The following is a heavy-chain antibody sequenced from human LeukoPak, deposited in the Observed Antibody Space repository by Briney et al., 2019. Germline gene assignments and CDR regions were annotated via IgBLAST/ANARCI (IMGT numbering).Heavy chain of an antibody. J-gene: IGHJ4*02. Sequence: PGGSLRLSCAASGFTFSSYAMHWVRQAPGKGLEWVAVISYDGSNKYYADSVKGRFTISRDNSKNTLYLQMNSLRAEDTAVYYCARADYGDYNDYYFDYWGQGTLVTVSS. V-gene: IGHV3-30-3*01. D-gene: IGHD4-17*01. CDR2: ISYDGSNK. CDR1: GFTFSSYA. CDR3: ARADYGDYNDYYFDY.